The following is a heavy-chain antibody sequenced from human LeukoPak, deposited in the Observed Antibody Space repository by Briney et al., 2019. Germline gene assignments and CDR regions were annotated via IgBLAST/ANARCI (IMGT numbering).Heavy chain of an antibody. CDR1: GFTFSSYA. D-gene: IGHD4-17*01. J-gene: IGHJ4*02. CDR3: ARSKATVTDY. V-gene: IGHV3-30-3*01. Sequence: PGGSLRLSCAASGFTFSSYAMHWVRQAPGKGLEWVAVISYDGSNKYYADSVKGRFTISGDNSKNTLYLQMNSLRAEDTAVYYCARSKATVTDYWGQGTLVTVSS. CDR2: ISYDGSNK.